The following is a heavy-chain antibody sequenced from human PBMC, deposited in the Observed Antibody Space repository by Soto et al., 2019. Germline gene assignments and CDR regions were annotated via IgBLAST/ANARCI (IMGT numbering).Heavy chain of an antibody. D-gene: IGHD3-3*01. CDR1: GGSISSGGYY. V-gene: IGHV4-31*03. CDR2: IYYSGST. CDR3: ARDRHYDFWSGPALYGMDV. Sequence: SETLSLTCTVSGGSISSGGYYWSWIRQHPGKGLEWIGYIYYSGSTYYNPSLKSRVTISVDTSKNQFSLKLSSVTAADTAVYYCARDRHYDFWSGPALYGMDVWGQGTTVTVSS. J-gene: IGHJ6*02.